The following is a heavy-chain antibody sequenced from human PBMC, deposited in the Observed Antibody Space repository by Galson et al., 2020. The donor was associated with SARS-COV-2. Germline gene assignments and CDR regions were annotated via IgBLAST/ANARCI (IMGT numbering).Heavy chain of an antibody. CDR3: ARGTGATYYYYYGMDV. J-gene: IGHJ6*02. CDR2: ISSSSSTI. Sequence: GGSLRLSCAASGFTFSSYRMNWVRQAPGKGLEWVSYISSSSSTIYYADSVKGRFTISRDNAKNSLYLQMNSLRDEDTAVYYCARGTGATYYYYYGMDVWGQGTTVTVSS. CDR1: GFTFSSYR. V-gene: IGHV3-48*02. D-gene: IGHD1-26*01.